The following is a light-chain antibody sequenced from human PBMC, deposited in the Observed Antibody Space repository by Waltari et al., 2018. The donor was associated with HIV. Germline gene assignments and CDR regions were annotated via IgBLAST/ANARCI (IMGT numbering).Light chain of an antibody. CDR1: SGDIASTY. V-gene: IGLV6-57*04. J-gene: IGLJ3*02. CDR3: QSYDYTIQV. Sequence: FILTQPHPVSESPGKTVIISCTRNSGDIASTYVQWYQQRPGRAPTPVIYEDNRRPAGFPDRFSGSIDSASNSAFLTISGLKTEDEAAYYCQSYDYTIQVFGGGTKLTVL. CDR2: EDN.